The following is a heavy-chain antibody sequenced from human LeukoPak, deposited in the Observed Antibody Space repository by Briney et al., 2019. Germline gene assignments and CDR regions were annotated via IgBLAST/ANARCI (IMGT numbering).Heavy chain of an antibody. D-gene: IGHD1-26*01. V-gene: IGHV1-69*04. CDR3: ARGYLRHDC. CDR2: IIPIFGIA. J-gene: IGHJ4*02. Sequence: SVKVSCKASGGTFSSYAISWVRQAPGQGLEWMGRIIPIFGIANYAQKFQGRVTITADKSTSTAYMELSSLRSEDTAMYYCARGYLRHDCWGQGTLVTVSS. CDR1: GGTFSSYA.